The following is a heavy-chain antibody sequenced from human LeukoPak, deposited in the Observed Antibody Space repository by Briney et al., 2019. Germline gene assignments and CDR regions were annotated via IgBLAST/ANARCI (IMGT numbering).Heavy chain of an antibody. CDR2: ISNDGSNK. D-gene: IGHD3-22*01. CDR3: ARESGSSGFAGYFDY. J-gene: IGHJ4*02. V-gene: IGHV3-30-3*01. Sequence: QPGGSLRLSCVASEFTLSNKPMHWVRQTPGKGLEWVALISNDGSNKQYSDSVKGRFTISRDISKNTLYLEMNSLRAEDTAVYYCARESGSSGFAGYFDYWGQGTLVTVSS. CDR1: EFTLSNKP.